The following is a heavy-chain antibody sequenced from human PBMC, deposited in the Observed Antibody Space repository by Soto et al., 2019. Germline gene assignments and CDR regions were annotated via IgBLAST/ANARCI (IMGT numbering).Heavy chain of an antibody. CDR3: ARAVNYDFWSGPTIGMDV. J-gene: IGHJ6*02. D-gene: IGHD3-3*01. CDR2: IYYSGST. Sequence: SETLSLTCTVSGGSVSSGSYYWSWIRQPPGKGLEWIGYIYYSGSTNYNPSLKSRVTISVDTSKNQFSLKLSSVTAADTAVYYCARAVNYDFWSGPTIGMDVWGQGTTVTVSS. CDR1: GGSVSSGSYY. V-gene: IGHV4-61*01.